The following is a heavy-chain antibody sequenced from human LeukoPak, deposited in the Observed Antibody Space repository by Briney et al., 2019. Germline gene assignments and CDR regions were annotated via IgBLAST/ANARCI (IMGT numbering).Heavy chain of an antibody. D-gene: IGHD1-26*01. Sequence: ASVKVSCKASGYTFTGYYMHWVRQAPGQGLEWMGIINPSGGSTSYTQKFQGRLTMTRDTSTSTVYIELSSLRYEDTAVYYCAREKKGFWELLADYWGQGTLVTVSS. CDR1: GYTFTGYY. CDR2: INPSGGST. J-gene: IGHJ4*02. CDR3: AREKKGFWELLADY. V-gene: IGHV1-46*01.